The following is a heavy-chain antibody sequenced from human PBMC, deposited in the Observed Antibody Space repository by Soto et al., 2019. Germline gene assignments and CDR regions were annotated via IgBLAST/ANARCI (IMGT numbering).Heavy chain of an antibody. CDR3: ARGGHVVVVTAALDY. J-gene: IGHJ4*02. V-gene: IGHV1-46*01. Sequence: EASVKVSCKASGYTFTSYYIHWVRQAPGQGLEWMGTVNPSGGHTTYAQHFLGRVTMTRDTSTSTLYMELTSLTSDDTAIYYCARGGHVVVVTAALDYWGQGTLVTVSS. CDR1: GYTFTSYY. CDR2: VNPSGGHT. D-gene: IGHD2-21*02.